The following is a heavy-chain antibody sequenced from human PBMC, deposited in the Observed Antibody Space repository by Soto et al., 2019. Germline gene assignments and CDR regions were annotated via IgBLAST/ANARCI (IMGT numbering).Heavy chain of an antibody. V-gene: IGHV4-39*01. J-gene: IGHJ6*02. D-gene: IGHD1-1*01. CDR3: ARHGATQLHYYYYGMDV. Sequence: SETLSLTCTVSGGSISSSSYYWGWIHQPPGKGLEWIGSIYYSGSTYYNPSLKSRVTISVDTSKNQFSLKLSSVTAADTAVYYCARHGATQLHYYYYGMDVWGQGTTVTVSS. CDR2: IYYSGST. CDR1: GGSISSSSYY.